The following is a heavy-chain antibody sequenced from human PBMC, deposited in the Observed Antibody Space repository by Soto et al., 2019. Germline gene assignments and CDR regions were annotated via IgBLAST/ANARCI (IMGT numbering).Heavy chain of an antibody. V-gene: IGHV4-4*07. Sequence: SETLSLTCTVSGGSISSYYWSWIPQPAGKGLEWIGRIYTSGSTNYNPSLKSRVTMSVDTSKNQFSLKLSSVAAADTAVYYCARASDYVWGSYGWFDPWGQGTLVTVSS. CDR1: GGSISSYY. D-gene: IGHD3-16*01. CDR3: ARASDYVWGSYGWFDP. CDR2: IYTSGST. J-gene: IGHJ5*02.